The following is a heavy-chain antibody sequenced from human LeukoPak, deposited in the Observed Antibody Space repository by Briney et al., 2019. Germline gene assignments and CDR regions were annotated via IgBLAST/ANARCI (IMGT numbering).Heavy chain of an antibody. D-gene: IGHD6-13*01. V-gene: IGHV4-59*08. CDR3: ARRVRGSSSKDNWFDP. Sequence: SETLSLTCTVSGGSISSSYWSWIRQPPGKGLEYIGFGHSSGSTEYNSSLKSRVTISVDTSKNQFSLEMNSVTAADTAVYYCARRVRGSSSKDNWFDPRGQGTLVTVSS. CDR1: GGSISSSY. J-gene: IGHJ5*02. CDR2: GHSSGST.